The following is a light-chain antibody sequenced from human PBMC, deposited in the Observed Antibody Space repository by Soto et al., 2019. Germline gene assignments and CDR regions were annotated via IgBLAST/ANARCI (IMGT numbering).Light chain of an antibody. CDR2: VAS. J-gene: IGKJ1*01. CDR1: QSVSNNY. CDR3: QQYGSSSRT. V-gene: IGKV3-20*01. Sequence: GLAQAPGVLSCCPGPKASLACSCSQSVSNNYLAWYQQKPGQAPRLLIDVASNRATGIPDRFSGSGSGTDFTLTISRLEPEDCAVYYCQQYGSSSRTFGQGTKVDI.